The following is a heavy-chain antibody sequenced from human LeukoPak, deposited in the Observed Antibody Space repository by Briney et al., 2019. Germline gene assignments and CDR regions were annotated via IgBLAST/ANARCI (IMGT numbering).Heavy chain of an antibody. CDR3: ARAYYYDSSGYYRY. CDR2: ISSSSSHI. V-gene: IGHV3-21*01. Sequence: GGSLRLSCAASGFTFSSYSMNWVRQAPGKGLEWVSSISSSSSHIYYADSVKGRFTISRDNAKNSLYLQMNSLRAEDTAVYYCARAYYYDSSGYYRYWGQGTLVTVSS. CDR1: GFTFSSYS. J-gene: IGHJ4*02. D-gene: IGHD3-22*01.